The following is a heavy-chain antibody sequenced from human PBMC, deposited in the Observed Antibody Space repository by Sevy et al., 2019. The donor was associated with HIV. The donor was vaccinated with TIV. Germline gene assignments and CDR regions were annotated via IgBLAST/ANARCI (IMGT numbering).Heavy chain of an antibody. J-gene: IGHJ4*02. CDR2: ISPNGATS. CDR1: GFTFGYFA. Sequence: GESLKISCEVSGFTFGYFAMSWVRQAPGKGLEWVSGISPNGATSHYAASVRGGFTISRDNSKNRMYLQMSSLRAEDTAQYYCAKDTSGWYDALDQWGQGTLVTVSS. CDR3: AKDTSGWYDALDQ. D-gene: IGHD6-19*01. V-gene: IGHV3-23*01.